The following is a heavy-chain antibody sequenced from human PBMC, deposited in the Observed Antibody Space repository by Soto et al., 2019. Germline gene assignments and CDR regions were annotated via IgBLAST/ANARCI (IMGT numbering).Heavy chain of an antibody. V-gene: IGHV3-7*03. CDR2: IKQDGSEK. CDR1: GFTFSSYW. D-gene: IGHD6-6*01. Sequence: EGSLRLSCAASGFTFSSYWMSWVRQAPGKGLEWVANIKQDGSEKYYVDSVKGRFTISRDNAKNSLYLQMNSLRAEDTAVYYCARGVFEYSGSRGGFYYYYYGMDVWGQGTTVTVSS. J-gene: IGHJ6*02. CDR3: ARGVFEYSGSRGGFYYYYYGMDV.